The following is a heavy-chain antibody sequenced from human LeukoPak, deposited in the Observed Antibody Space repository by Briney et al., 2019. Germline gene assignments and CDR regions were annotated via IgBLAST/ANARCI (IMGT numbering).Heavy chain of an antibody. CDR2: IKQDGSEK. CDR1: GFTFSSYS. D-gene: IGHD6-19*01. V-gene: IGHV3-7*01. Sequence: GGSLRLSCAASGFTFSSYSMNWVRQAPGKGLEWVANIKQDGSEKYYVDSVKGRFTISRDNAKNSLYLQMNSLRAEDTAVYYCARNFYQWLVGRWGQGTLVTVSS. J-gene: IGHJ4*02. CDR3: ARNFYQWLVGR.